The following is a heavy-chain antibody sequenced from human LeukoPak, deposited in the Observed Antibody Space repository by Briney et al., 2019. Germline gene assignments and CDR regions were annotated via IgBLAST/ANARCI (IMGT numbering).Heavy chain of an antibody. D-gene: IGHD1-26*01. CDR3: AIVGGSYFYYYYMDV. CDR2: VSGDGGTT. CDR1: GFTFDDYA. V-gene: IGHV3-43*02. J-gene: IGHJ6*03. Sequence: GGSLRLSCAASGFTFDDYAMHWVRQAPGKGLEWVSLVSGDGGTTYYADSVKGRFTISRDNSKNSLYLQMNSLRTEDTALYYCAIVGGSYFYYYYMDVWGKGTTVTVSS.